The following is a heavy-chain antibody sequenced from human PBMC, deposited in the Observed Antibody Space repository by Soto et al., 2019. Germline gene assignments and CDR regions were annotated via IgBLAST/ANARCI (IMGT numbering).Heavy chain of an antibody. CDR3: ARDWGIYDRDIRRYIPHLDI. CDR2: ISNGITTI. D-gene: IGHD3-16*01. Sequence: PGGSLRLSCAASGFTLSAYGANWVRQAPGKGLEWVSFISNGITTIDYADSVKGRFTISRDHATNSLYLQMNSLRDEDTAVYYCARDWGIYDRDIRRYIPHLDIWGPGTLVTVSS. CDR1: GFTLSAYG. J-gene: IGHJ4*02. V-gene: IGHV3-48*02.